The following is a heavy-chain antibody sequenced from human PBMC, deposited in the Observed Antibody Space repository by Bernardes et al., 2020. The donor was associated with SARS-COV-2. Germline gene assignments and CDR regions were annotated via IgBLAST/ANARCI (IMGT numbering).Heavy chain of an antibody. V-gene: IGHV3-20*04. Sequence: GGSLRLSCAASGFTFDDYGMSWVRQAPGKGLEWVSGINWNGGSTGYADSVKGRFTISRDNAKNSLYLQMNSLRAEDTALYYCARDFGLNYYDKFGPVYYYYYYGMDVWGQGTTVTVSS. CDR2: INWNGGST. D-gene: IGHD3-22*01. CDR3: ARDFGLNYYDKFGPVYYYYYYGMDV. CDR1: GFTFDDYG. J-gene: IGHJ6*02.